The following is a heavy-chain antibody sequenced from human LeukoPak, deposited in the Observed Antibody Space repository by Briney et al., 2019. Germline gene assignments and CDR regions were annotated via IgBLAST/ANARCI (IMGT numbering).Heavy chain of an antibody. CDR2: IYSGGST. CDR1: GFTVSSNY. J-gene: IGHJ6*02. D-gene: IGHD1-7*01. Sequence: GGSLRLSCAASGFTVSSNYMSWVRQAPGKGLEWVSVIYSGGSTYYADSVKGRFTISRDNSKNTLYLQMNSLRAEDTAVYYCARDKPGNYGYYYYAIDVWGQGTTVTVSS. CDR3: ARDKPGNYGYYYYAIDV. V-gene: IGHV3-66*01.